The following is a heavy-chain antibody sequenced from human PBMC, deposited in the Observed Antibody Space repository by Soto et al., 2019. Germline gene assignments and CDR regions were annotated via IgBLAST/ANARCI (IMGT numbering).Heavy chain of an antibody. CDR3: ARDLPRGGYCSGGSCYSDPGDY. CDR2: IYSGGST. J-gene: IGHJ4*02. CDR1: GFTCGGYA. D-gene: IGHD2-15*01. Sequence: GGSLRLSCAASGFTCGGYAMHWVRQAPGKGLEWVAVIYSGGSTYYADSVKGRFTISGDNSKNTLYLQMNSLRAEDTAVYYCARDLPRGGYCSGGSCYSDPGDYWGQGTLVTVS. V-gene: IGHV3-66*01.